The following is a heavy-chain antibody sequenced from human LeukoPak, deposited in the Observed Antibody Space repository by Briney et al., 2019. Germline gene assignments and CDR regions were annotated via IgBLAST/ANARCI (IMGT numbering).Heavy chain of an antibody. CDR1: GFTFNYAW. J-gene: IGHJ3*02. Sequence: GGSLRLSCTGSGFTFNYAWMSWVRQAPGKGLEWVGRIKSNSDGGATDYAAPVKGRFIFSRDDSKDTLYLQMNSLKTEDTAVYYCTGRFLEGGDAFDIWGRGTMVTVSS. CDR2: IKSNSDGGAT. D-gene: IGHD3-3*01. V-gene: IGHV3-15*01. CDR3: TGRFLEGGDAFDI.